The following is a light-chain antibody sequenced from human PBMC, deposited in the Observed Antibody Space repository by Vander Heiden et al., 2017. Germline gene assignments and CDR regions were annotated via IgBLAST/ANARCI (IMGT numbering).Light chain of an antibody. CDR3: QSYDSSLSVV. Sequence: QSALPQPPSVSGAPGQRIIISCTGRSSNIGAGYGVHWYQQLTGTAPKLIIYGNTKRPAGVPDRFSGSKSGTSASLAITGLQAEDEADYYCQSYDSSLSVVFGGGTKLTVL. J-gene: IGLJ2*01. CDR1: SSNIGAGYG. V-gene: IGLV1-40*01. CDR2: GNT.